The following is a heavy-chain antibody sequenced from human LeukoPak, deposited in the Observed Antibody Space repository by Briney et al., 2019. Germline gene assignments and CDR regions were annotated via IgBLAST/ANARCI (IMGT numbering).Heavy chain of an antibody. CDR1: GYTFTSYD. CDR3: AREGGIAVAGTYFNYYYYGMDV. D-gene: IGHD6-19*01. J-gene: IGHJ6*02. V-gene: IGHV1-8*01. CDR2: MNPNSGNT. Sequence: GASVKVSCKASGYTFTSYDINWVRQAIGQGLEWMGWMNPNSGNTGYAQKFQGRVTMTRNTSISTAYMELSSLRSEDTAVYYCAREGGIAVAGTYFNYYYYGMDVWGQGTTVTVSS.